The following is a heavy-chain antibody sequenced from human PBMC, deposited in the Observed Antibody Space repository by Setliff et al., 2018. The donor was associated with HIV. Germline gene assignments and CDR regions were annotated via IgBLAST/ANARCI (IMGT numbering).Heavy chain of an antibody. Sequence: ASVKVSCKASGYTFTSYGISWVRQAPGQGLEWMGWISAYNGNTNYAQKLHGRVTLTRDTSISTAYMELSSLTSADTAVYYCASGKGVRGVIITGGLDVWGKGTTVTVSS. J-gene: IGHJ6*04. D-gene: IGHD3-10*01. CDR2: ISAYNGNT. CDR1: GYTFTSYG. V-gene: IGHV1-18*01. CDR3: ASGKGVRGVIITGGLDV.